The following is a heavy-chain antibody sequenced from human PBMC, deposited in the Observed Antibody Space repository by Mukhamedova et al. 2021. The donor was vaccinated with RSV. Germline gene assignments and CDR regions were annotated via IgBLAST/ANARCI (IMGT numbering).Heavy chain of an antibody. J-gene: IGHJ6*02. Sequence: GLEWIGHIYYTGTSGSTKYNPSLKSRVSLSLDTSKNQFSLRLSSVTAADTAVYYCARDPGDAILGYYGLDVWGQGNTVTVSS. D-gene: IGHD3-3*01. V-gene: IGHV4-59*01. CDR3: ARDPGDAILGYYGLDV. CDR2: IYYTGTSGST.